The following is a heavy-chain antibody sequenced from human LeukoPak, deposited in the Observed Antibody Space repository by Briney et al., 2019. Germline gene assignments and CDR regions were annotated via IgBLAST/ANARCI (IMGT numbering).Heavy chain of an antibody. J-gene: IGHJ6*02. CDR2: IRSIANSYAT. Sequence: GGSLRLSCAASGFTFSGPDMHWVRQASGKGLEWVGRIRSIANSYATAYDESVKGRFSTSRDDSKNTAYLQMNSLKTEDTAVYYCTRLTMATDYSGMDVWGQGTTVTVSS. D-gene: IGHD3-10*01. CDR1: GFTFSGPD. CDR3: TRLTMATDYSGMDV. V-gene: IGHV3-73*01.